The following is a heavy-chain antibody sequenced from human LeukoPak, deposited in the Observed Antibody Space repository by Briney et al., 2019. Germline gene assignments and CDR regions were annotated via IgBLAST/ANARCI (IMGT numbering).Heavy chain of an antibody. CDR1: GGSISSYY. Sequence: SETLSLTCTVSGGSISSYYWSWIRQPPGKGLEWIGYIYYSGSTNYNPSLKSRVTISVDTSKNQFSLKLSSVTAADTAVYYCARVVREIDYWGQGTLVTVSS. D-gene: IGHD1-26*01. CDR3: ARVVREIDY. V-gene: IGHV4-59*01. J-gene: IGHJ4*02. CDR2: IYYSGST.